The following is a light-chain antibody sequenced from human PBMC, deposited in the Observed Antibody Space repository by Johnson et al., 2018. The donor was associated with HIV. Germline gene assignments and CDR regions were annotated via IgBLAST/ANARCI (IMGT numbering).Light chain of an antibody. CDR2: ENN. CDR1: SSNIGNNY. CDR3: ASWDRGLTVGTV. J-gene: IGLJ1*01. V-gene: IGLV1-51*02. Sequence: QLVLTQPPSVSAAPGQKVTISCSGSSSNIGNNYVSWYQQLPGTAPKLLIYENNKRPSGIPDRFSGSKSGTSATLDITGLQTGDEADYYCASWDRGLTVGTVCGPGTRVTVL.